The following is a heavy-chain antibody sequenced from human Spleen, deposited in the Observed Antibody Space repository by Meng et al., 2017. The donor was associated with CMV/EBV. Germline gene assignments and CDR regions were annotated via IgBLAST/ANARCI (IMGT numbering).Heavy chain of an antibody. D-gene: IGHD2-15*01. V-gene: IGHV3-7*01. CDR3: ARGPRYCSGGTCYSVGY. Sequence: GESLKISXXASGFTFSNYLMSWVRQAPGKGLEWVANIVQDGTKKYYVDSVKGRFTISRDNAKNSLYLQMNSLRAEDTAVYYCARGPRYCSGGTCYSVGYWGQGTLVTVSS. J-gene: IGHJ4*02. CDR2: IVQDGTKK. CDR1: GFTFSNYL.